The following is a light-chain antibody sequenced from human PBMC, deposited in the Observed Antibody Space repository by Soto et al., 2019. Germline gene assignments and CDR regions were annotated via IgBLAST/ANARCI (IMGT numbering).Light chain of an antibody. CDR2: AAS. J-gene: IGKJ4*01. Sequence: DIQMTQSPDSVSASVGDSITITCRASQPISSWVVWYQQKPGQAPKLLIYAASRLQGGVPLRFSGSGSGTDFTLTINTLQPEDFATYYCQQANSFPITFGGGTRVEVK. CDR3: QQANSFPIT. V-gene: IGKV1D-12*01. CDR1: QPISSW.